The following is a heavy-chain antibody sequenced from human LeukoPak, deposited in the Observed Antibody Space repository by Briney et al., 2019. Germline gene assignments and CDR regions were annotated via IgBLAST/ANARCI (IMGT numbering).Heavy chain of an antibody. V-gene: IGHV4-34*01. Sequence: KPSETLSLTCAVYGGSFSGYYWSWIRQPPGKGLEWIGEINHSGSTNYNPSLKSRVTISVDTSKNQFSLKLSSVTAADTAVYYCARGLVSYDAFDIWGQGTMVTVSS. CDR3: ARGLVSYDAFDI. J-gene: IGHJ3*02. D-gene: IGHD3-16*02. CDR2: INHSGST. CDR1: GGSFSGYY.